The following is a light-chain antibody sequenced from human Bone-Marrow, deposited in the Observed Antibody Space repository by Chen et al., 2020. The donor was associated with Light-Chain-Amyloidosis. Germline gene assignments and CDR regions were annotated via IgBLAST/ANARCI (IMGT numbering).Light chain of an antibody. CDR3: AAWDDCLNGVV. V-gene: IGLV1-44*01. CDR2: TSN. Sequence: QSVLTQQPSASGTPGQRVTISCSGSSTNIGSNSEHWYHQLPETAPKLLIYTSNQRPAGVPDRLYGSKSVTSASPPISGLQSEDAADYYWAAWDDCLNGVVFGGGTKLTVL. J-gene: IGLJ2*01. CDR1: STNIGSNS.